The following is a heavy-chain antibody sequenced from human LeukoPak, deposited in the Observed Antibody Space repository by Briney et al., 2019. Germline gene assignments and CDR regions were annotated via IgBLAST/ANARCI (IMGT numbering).Heavy chain of an antibody. J-gene: IGHJ6*02. CDR2: IYPGDSDT. Sequence: GESLKISCEGSGYSFTNYWIGWVRQMPGKGLEWMGIIYPGDSDTRYSPSFQGQVTISADKSISTAYLQCSSLTAPHTRMCYCARVRYGDYYGLDVWGQGTTVIVSS. CDR1: GYSFTNYW. D-gene: IGHD4-17*01. CDR3: ARVRYGDYYGLDV. V-gene: IGHV5-51*01.